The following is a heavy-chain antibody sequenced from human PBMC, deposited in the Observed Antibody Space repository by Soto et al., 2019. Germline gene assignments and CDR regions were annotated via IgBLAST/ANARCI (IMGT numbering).Heavy chain of an antibody. Sequence: QVQLVQSGAEVKKPGSSVKVSCKASGGTFSSYAISWVRQAPGQGLEWMGGIIPIFGTANYAQKFQGRVTITAAESTSTAYMELSSLRSEDTAVYYCARWRGYCSGGSCYYYYGMDVWGQGTTVTVSS. J-gene: IGHJ6*02. CDR2: IIPIFGTA. CDR1: GGTFSSYA. D-gene: IGHD2-15*01. V-gene: IGHV1-69*01. CDR3: ARWRGYCSGGSCYYYYGMDV.